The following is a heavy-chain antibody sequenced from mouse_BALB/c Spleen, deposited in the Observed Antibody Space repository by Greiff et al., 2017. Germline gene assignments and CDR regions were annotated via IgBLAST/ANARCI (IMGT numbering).Heavy chain of an antibody. V-gene: IGHV5-17*02. CDR3: ARAYGNLYAMDY. J-gene: IGHJ4*01. CDR1: GFTFSSFG. D-gene: IGHD2-1*01. Sequence: DVKLVESGGGLVQPGGSRKLSCAASGFTFSSFGMHWVRQAPEKGLEWVAYISSGSSTIYYADTVKGRFTISRDNPKNTLFLQMTSLRSEDTAMYYCARAYGNLYAMDYWGQGTSVTVSS. CDR2: ISSGSSTI.